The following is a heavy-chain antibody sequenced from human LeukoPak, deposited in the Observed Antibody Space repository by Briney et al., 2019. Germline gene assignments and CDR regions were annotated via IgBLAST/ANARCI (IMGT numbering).Heavy chain of an antibody. D-gene: IGHD3-22*01. CDR1: GYSFTSYL. CDR2: IYPGDSDT. Sequence: GESLKISCKGSGYSFTSYLIGWVRQMPGKGLEWMGIIYPGDSDTRYSPSFQGQVTISADKSISTAYLQWSSLKASDTAMYYCARLSYDSSGYYYGYFDYWGQGTLVTVSS. J-gene: IGHJ4*02. CDR3: ARLSYDSSGYYYGYFDY. V-gene: IGHV5-51*01.